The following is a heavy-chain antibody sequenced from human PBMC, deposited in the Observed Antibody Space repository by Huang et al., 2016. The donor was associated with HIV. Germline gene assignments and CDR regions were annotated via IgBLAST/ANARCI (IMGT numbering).Heavy chain of an antibody. D-gene: IGHD3-22*01. V-gene: IGHV4-34*01. CDR3: ARILMYYNSSGYGFDY. Sequence: QVQLQQWGAGLLKPSETLSLHCAVYGGSFSGYYWSGIRHPPGKGLSLIGEINHSGSTNSNPSLKSRVTISVDTSKNQFSLKLSPVTAADTAVYYCARILMYYNSSGYGFDYWGQGTLVTVSS. CDR1: GGSFSGYY. J-gene: IGHJ4*02. CDR2: INHSGST.